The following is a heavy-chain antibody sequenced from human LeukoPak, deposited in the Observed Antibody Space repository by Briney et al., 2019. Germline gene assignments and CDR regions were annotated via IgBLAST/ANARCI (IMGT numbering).Heavy chain of an antibody. Sequence: GGSLRLSCAASGFTFSSYSMNWVCQAPGKGLEWVSSISSSSSYIYYADSVKGRFTISRDNAKNSLYLQMNNLRAEDTAVYYCAKDPNSGGWSFDYWGQGTLVTVSA. V-gene: IGHV3-21*01. CDR3: AKDPNSGGWSFDY. CDR1: GFTFSSYS. J-gene: IGHJ4*02. D-gene: IGHD6-19*01. CDR2: ISSSSSYI.